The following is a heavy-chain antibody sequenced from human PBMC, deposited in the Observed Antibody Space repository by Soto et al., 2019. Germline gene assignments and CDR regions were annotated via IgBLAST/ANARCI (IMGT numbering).Heavy chain of an antibody. CDR1: GNTFTSYY. D-gene: IGHD3-10*01. J-gene: IGHJ4*02. V-gene: IGHV1-8*01. CDR2: INPNSGNI. Sequence: ASENVSLKSSGNTFTSYYINWVRQATGHGLEWMGWINPNSGNIFYAQKFQGRVTMTRDTAIRTAYMEVSRLRSDDTAVYYCARGRASGSYYLLDYWGQGTLVTVSS. CDR3: ARGRASGSYYLLDY.